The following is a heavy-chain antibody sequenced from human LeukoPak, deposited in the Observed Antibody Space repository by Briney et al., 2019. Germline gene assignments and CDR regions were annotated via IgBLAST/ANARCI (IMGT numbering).Heavy chain of an antibody. CDR1: GFTFTAYA. CDR3: VAATTRYHYYYGMDV. Sequence: PGGSLRLSCAASGFTFTAYALSWVRQGPGKGLEWVSAISDSTYYADSVKGRFTISRDNSKNTLYLQMNSLRAEDTAVYYCVAATTRYHYYYGMDVWGKGTTVTVSS. D-gene: IGHD2-15*01. CDR2: ISDST. J-gene: IGHJ6*04. V-gene: IGHV3-23*01.